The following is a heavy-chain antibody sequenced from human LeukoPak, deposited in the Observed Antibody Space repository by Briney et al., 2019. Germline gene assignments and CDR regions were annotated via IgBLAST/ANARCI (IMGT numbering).Heavy chain of an antibody. Sequence: SETLSLTCTVSGGSISGYYYNWIRQPPGKGLEWIGYIYYSGSTNYNPSLKSRVTISLDTSKNQFSLKLSSVTTADTAVYYCARSVVALYWYFDLWGRGTLVTVSS. CDR1: GGSISGYY. CDR3: ARSVVALYWYFDL. V-gene: IGHV4-59*01. CDR2: IYYSGST. J-gene: IGHJ2*01. D-gene: IGHD2-15*01.